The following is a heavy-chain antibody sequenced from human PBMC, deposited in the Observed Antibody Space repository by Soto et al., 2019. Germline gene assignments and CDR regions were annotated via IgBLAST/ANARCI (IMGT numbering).Heavy chain of an antibody. CDR2: IYHSGST. CDR1: GGSLSNYY. D-gene: IGHD3-3*01. V-gene: IGHV4-34*02. Sequence: QVQLQQWGAGLLKPSETLSLTCAVSGGSLSNYYWSWIRQPPGKGLEWIGEIYHSGSTNYYPSLKLRVTTSVDTSKNQFYRKLSSVTAADTAVYYCATSKIYFFQSGRSHHVPLGFWGQGTLVTVSS. J-gene: IGHJ4*02. CDR3: ATSKIYFFQSGRSHHVPLGF.